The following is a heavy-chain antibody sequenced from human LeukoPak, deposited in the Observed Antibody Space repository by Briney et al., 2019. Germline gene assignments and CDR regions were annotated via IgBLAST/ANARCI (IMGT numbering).Heavy chain of an antibody. Sequence: PSETLSLTCAVSGDSISSGSYSWSWIRQPPGKGLEWIGHIYYSGSTYYNPSLKSRLNMSVDRSKNQLSLKLNSVTAADTAVYYCARVAAKTVDYWGQGTLVTVSS. CDR2: IYYSGST. CDR3: ARVAAKTVDY. V-gene: IGHV4-30-4*07. D-gene: IGHD2-15*01. J-gene: IGHJ4*02. CDR1: GDSISSGSYS.